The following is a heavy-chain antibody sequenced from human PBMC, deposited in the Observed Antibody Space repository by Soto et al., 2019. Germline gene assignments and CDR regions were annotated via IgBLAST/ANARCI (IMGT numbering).Heavy chain of an antibody. D-gene: IGHD3-9*01. V-gene: IGHV4-59*08. CDR3: ARSDSYYDILTGESDYYYMDV. CDR1: GGSISSYY. J-gene: IGHJ6*03. CDR2: IYYSGST. Sequence: QVQLQESGPGLVKPSETLSLTCTVSGGSISSYYWSWIRQPPGKGLEWIGYIYYSGSTNYNPSLKRRVTISVDTSKNQFSLKLSSVTAADTAVYYCARSDSYYDILTGESDYYYMDVWGKGTTVTVSS.